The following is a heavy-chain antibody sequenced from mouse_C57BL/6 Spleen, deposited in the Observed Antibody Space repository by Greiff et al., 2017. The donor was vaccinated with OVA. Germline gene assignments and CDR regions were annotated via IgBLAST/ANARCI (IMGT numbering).Heavy chain of an antibody. J-gene: IGHJ4*01. V-gene: IGHV5-16*01. Sequence: EVMLVESEGGLVQPGSSMKLSCTASGFTFSDYYMAWVRQVPEKGLEWVANINHDGSSTYYLDSLKSRFIISRDNAKNILYLQMSSLKSEDTATYYCARERSLAMDYWGQGTSVTVSS. CDR1: GFTFSDYY. D-gene: IGHD1-1*01. CDR3: ARERSLAMDY. CDR2: INHDGSST.